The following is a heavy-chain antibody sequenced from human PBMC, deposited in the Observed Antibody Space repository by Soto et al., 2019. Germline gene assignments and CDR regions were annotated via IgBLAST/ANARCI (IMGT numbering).Heavy chain of an antibody. CDR1: GYSFITYD. V-gene: IGHV1-8*01. D-gene: IGHD1-1*01. Sequence: QVQLVQSGAEVKKPGASVKVSCKASGYSFITYDINWVRQAPGQGLEWMGWMNPYNGNAGYAQKFQGRVTMTRNTSISTAHMELSSLRSNDTAVYFCARRKERSGPHYFDSWGQGTLVTVSS. CDR3: ARRKERSGPHYFDS. J-gene: IGHJ4*02. CDR2: MNPYNGNA.